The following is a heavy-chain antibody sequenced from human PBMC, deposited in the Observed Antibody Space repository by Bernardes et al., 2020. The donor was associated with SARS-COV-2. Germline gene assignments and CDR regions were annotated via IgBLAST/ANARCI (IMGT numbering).Heavy chain of an antibody. CDR3: ARVGRYCSSTSCYYYYGMDV. J-gene: IGHJ6*02. CDR2: INPNSGGT. V-gene: IGHV1-2*02. Sequence: ASVKVFCKASGYTFTGYYMHWVRQAPGQGLEWMGWINPNSGGTNYAQKFQGRVTMTRDTSISTAYMELSRLRSDDTAVYYCARVGRYCSSTSCYYYYGMDVWGQGTTVTVSS. D-gene: IGHD2-2*01. CDR1: GYTFTGYY.